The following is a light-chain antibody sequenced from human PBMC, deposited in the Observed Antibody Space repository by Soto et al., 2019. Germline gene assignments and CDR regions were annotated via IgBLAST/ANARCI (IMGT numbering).Light chain of an antibody. Sequence: AIQITQSPSSLSSSVVDRVTSSFGASQGISNYLAWYQQRPGKAPKLLIFGAATLQSGVPSRFSASGSGPDFTLTISSLQPEDFATYYCLQDYNYPWTFGQGTKVDIK. CDR1: QGISNY. J-gene: IGKJ1*01. V-gene: IGKV1-6*01. CDR3: LQDYNYPWT. CDR2: GAA.